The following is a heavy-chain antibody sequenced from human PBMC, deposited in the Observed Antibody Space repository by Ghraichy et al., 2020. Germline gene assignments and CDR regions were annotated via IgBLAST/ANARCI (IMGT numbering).Heavy chain of an antibody. CDR3: ARHNITYYDFWSGYSDYWYFDL. V-gene: IGHV4-59*08. D-gene: IGHD3-3*01. Sequence: SETLSLTCTVSGGSISSYYWSWIRQPPGKGLEWIGYIYYSGSTNYNPSLKSRVTISVDTSKNQFSLKLSSVTAADTAVYYCARHNITYYDFWSGYSDYWYFDLWSRGTLVTVSS. CDR2: IYYSGST. CDR1: GGSISSYY. J-gene: IGHJ2*01.